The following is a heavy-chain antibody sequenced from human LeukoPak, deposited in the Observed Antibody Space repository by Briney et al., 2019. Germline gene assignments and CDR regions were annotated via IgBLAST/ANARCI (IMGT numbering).Heavy chain of an antibody. D-gene: IGHD6-13*01. V-gene: IGHV3-48*02. CDR1: GFTFSSYS. Sequence: GGSLRLSCAASGFTFSSYSMNWVRQAPGKGLEWVSYVSSSSSTIYYADSVKGRFTISRDNAKNSLYLQMNSLRDEDTAVYYCARTSIAAPYYYGMDVWGQGTTVTVPS. CDR2: VSSSSSTI. J-gene: IGHJ6*02. CDR3: ARTSIAAPYYYGMDV.